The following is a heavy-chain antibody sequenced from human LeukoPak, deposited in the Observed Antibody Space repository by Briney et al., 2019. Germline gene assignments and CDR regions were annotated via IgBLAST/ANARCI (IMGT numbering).Heavy chain of an antibody. Sequence: PSETLSLTCTVSGGSISSYYWSWIRQPPGKGLEWIGYIYYSGSTNYNPSLKSRVTMSVDTSKNQFSLKLSSVTAADTAVYYCARGPGGFGELSSYWGQGTLVTVSS. V-gene: IGHV4-59*12. CDR2: IYYSGST. J-gene: IGHJ4*02. CDR3: ARGPGGFGELSSY. CDR1: GGSISSYY. D-gene: IGHD3-10*01.